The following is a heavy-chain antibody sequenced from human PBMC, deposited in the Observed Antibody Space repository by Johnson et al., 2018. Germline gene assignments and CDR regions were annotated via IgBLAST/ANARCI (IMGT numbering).Heavy chain of an antibody. CDR3: AKDVGHGEYYFDN. CDR2: ISWNSGSI. Sequence: VQLVESGGGWVQPGRSLILSCAASGFTLDDYAMHWVRQAPGKGLEWVSGISWNSGSIGYADSVKGRFTISRDNAKNSLYLEMNSLRAEDMALYYCAKDVGHGEYYFDNWGQGTLVTVSS. CDR1: GFTLDDYA. J-gene: IGHJ4*02. D-gene: IGHD3-10*01. V-gene: IGHV3-9*03.